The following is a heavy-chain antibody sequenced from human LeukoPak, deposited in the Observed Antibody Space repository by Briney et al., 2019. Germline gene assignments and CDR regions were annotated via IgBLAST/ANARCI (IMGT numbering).Heavy chain of an antibody. CDR1: GGTFSSYA. Sequence: ASMKVSCKASGGTFSSYAISWVRQAPGQGLEWMGGIIPIFGTANYAQKIQGRVTITADESTSTAYMELSSLRSEDTAVYYCARMVATYYYDSSGYSYFDYWGQGTLVTVSS. CDR2: IIPIFGTA. CDR3: ARMVATYYYDSSGYSYFDY. J-gene: IGHJ4*02. V-gene: IGHV1-69*13. D-gene: IGHD3-22*01.